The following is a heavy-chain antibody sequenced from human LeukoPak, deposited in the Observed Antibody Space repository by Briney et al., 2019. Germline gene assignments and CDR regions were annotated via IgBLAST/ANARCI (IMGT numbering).Heavy chain of an antibody. CDR2: IYTSGGT. D-gene: IGHD1-26*01. CDR3: ARVCGSRPSYYYYMDV. CDR1: GGSISSGSHY. Sequence: PSETLSLTCTVSGGSISSGSHYWSWIRQPAGKGLEWIGRIYTSGGTNYNPSLKSRVTISVDTSKNQFSLKLGSVTAADTAVYYCARVCGSRPSYYYYMDVWGKGTTVTVSS. V-gene: IGHV4-61*02. J-gene: IGHJ6*03.